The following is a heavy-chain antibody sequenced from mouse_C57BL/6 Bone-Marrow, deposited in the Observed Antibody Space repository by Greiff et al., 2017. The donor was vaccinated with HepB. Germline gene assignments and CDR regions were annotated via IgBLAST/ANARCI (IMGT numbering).Heavy chain of an antibody. J-gene: IGHJ1*03. CDR3: ASITTVVARGYFDV. Sequence: QVQLKQSGAELARPGASVKLSCKASGYTFTSYGISWVKQRTGQGLEWIGEIYPRSGNTYYNEKFKGKATLTADKSSSTAYMELRSLTSEDSAVYFCASITTVVARGYFDVWGTGTTVTVSS. CDR2: IYPRSGNT. CDR1: GYTFTSYG. V-gene: IGHV1-81*01. D-gene: IGHD1-1*01.